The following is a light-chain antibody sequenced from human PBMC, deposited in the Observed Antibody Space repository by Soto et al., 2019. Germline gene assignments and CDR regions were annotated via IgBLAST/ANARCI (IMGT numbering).Light chain of an antibody. CDR1: SSNIGAGYD. CDR2: GNS. V-gene: IGLV1-40*01. Sequence: QTELTQPPSVSGAPGQRVTISCTGSSSNIGAGYDVHWYQQLPGTAPKLLIYGNSNRPSGVPDRFSGSKSGTSASLAITGLQAEDEADYYCQSYDSSLSNVFGTGTKVTVL. J-gene: IGLJ1*01. CDR3: QSYDSSLSNV.